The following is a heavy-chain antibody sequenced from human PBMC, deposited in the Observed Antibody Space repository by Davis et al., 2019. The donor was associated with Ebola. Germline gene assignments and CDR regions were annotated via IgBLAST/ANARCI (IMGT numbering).Heavy chain of an antibody. CDR2: IYDHST. V-gene: IGHV3-53*05. J-gene: IGHJ4*02. CDR1: GFTVSSNQ. CDR3: ATTQWLREFDN. Sequence: PGGSLRLSCAASGFTVSSNQMSWVRQAPGKGLEWVSVIYDHSTAYADSVRGRFIISRDKSNNTPYLEMNSLRVDDTAVYYCATTQWLREFDNWGQGTLVTVSS. D-gene: IGHD6-19*01.